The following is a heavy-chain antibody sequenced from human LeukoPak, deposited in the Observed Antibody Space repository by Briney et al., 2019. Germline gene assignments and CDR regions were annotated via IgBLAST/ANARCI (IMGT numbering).Heavy chain of an antibody. J-gene: IGHJ4*02. CDR3: ARARNTWPDYGDYDY. CDR2: IIPILGIA. D-gene: IGHD4-17*01. Sequence: SVKVSCKASGGTFSSYAISWVRQAPGQGLEWMGRIIPILGIANYAQKFQGRVTITADKSTSTAYMELSSLRSEDTAVYYCARARNTWPDYGDYDYWGQGTLVTVSS. V-gene: IGHV1-69*04. CDR1: GGTFSSYA.